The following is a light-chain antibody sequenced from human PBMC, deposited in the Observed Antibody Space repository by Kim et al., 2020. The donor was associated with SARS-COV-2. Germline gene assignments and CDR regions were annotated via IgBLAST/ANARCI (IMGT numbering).Light chain of an antibody. Sequence: DIQMTQSPSTLSASVGDRVTISCRASQNIGNWLAWYQQKPGKAPHLLIYKSSTLKSGVPSRFSGSGSGTEFTLTVTSLQPDDFATYYCHQYHSYLWTFGQGTKLEI. J-gene: IGKJ1*01. V-gene: IGKV1-5*03. CDR1: QNIGNW. CDR3: HQYHSYLWT. CDR2: KSS.